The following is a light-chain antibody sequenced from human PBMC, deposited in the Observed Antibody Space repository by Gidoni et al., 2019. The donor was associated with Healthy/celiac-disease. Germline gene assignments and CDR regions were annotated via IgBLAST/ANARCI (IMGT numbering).Light chain of an antibody. Sequence: DIQMTQSPSSLSASVGDRVTITCRASQSISSYFNWYQQKPGKAPKLLIYAASSLQSGVTSRFSGSGSGTDFTLTISSLQPEDFATYYCQQSYSTPLFTFGPGTKVDIK. CDR1: QSISSY. J-gene: IGKJ3*01. CDR3: QQSYSTPLFT. CDR2: AAS. V-gene: IGKV1-39*01.